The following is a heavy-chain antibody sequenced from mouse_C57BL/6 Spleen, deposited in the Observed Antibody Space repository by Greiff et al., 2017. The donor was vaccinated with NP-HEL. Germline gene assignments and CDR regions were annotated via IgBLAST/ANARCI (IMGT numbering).Heavy chain of an antibody. CDR1: GFNIKDDY. CDR2: LDPENGDT. V-gene: IGHV14-4*01. D-gene: IGHD1-1*01. J-gene: IGHJ4*01. CDR3: TVGSSYYYAMDY. Sequence: VQLQQSGAELVRPGASVKLSCTASGFNIKDDYMHWVKQRPEQGLEWIGWLDPENGDTEYASKFQGKATITSDTSSNTAYLQLSNLTSEDTAVYYCTVGSSYYYAMDYWGQGTSVTVSS.